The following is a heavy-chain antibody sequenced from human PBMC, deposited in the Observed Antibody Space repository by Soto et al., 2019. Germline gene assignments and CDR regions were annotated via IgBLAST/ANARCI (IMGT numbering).Heavy chain of an antibody. CDR1: GRSISSYY. J-gene: IGHJ6*02. Sequence: SETLSLTCTISGRSISSYYWSWIRQPPEKDLEWIGYIHYSGSTHYNPSLRSRLTMSVDTSKNLFSLKLSSVTAADTAVYFCAREDDGGDRDYYGLDVWGPGTTVTVSS. V-gene: IGHV4-59*12. CDR3: AREDDGGDRDYYGLDV. D-gene: IGHD2-21*02. CDR2: IHYSGST.